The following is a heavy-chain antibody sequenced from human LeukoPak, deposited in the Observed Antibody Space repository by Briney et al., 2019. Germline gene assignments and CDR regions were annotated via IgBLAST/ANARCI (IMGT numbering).Heavy chain of an antibody. D-gene: IGHD6-19*01. CDR1: GGTFSSYA. J-gene: IGHJ4*02. Sequence: SVKVSCKASGGTFSSYAISWVRQAPGQGLEWMGGIIPIFGTANYAQKFQGRVTITADESTSTAYMELSSLRSEDTAVYYCARGGARLGTVAGTRYFDYWGQGTLVTVSS. CDR2: IIPIFGTA. V-gene: IGHV1-69*13. CDR3: ARGGARLGTVAGTRYFDY.